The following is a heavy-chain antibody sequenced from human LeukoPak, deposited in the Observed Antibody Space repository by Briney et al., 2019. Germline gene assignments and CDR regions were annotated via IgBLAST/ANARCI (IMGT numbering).Heavy chain of an antibody. CDR1: GFTFSSYA. CDR2: ISGNGGST. V-gene: IGHV3-23*01. Sequence: GGSLRLSCAASGFTFSSYAMNWVRQAPGKGLEWGSGISGNGGSTYYADSVKGRFTISRDNSKDTLYLQMNSLRAEDTAVYYCAKGGKWDVTPFDYWGQGTLVTVSS. J-gene: IGHJ4*02. CDR3: AKGGKWDVTPFDY. D-gene: IGHD1-26*01.